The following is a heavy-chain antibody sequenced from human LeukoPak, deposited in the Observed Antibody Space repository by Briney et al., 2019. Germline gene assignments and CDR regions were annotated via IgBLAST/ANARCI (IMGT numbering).Heavy chain of an antibody. D-gene: IGHD2-21*02. CDR3: ARGVTPDCYYGMDV. Sequence: GRSLRLSCAASGFTFSSYGMHWVRQAPGKGLEWVAVIWYDGSNKYYADSVKGRFTISRDNSKNTLYLQMNSLRAEDTAVYYCARGVTPDCYYGMDVWGQGTTVTVSS. CDR2: IWYDGSNK. V-gene: IGHV3-33*01. CDR1: GFTFSSYG. J-gene: IGHJ6*02.